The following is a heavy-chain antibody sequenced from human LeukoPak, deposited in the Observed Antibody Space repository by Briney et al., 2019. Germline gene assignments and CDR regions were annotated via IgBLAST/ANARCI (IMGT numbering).Heavy chain of an antibody. J-gene: IGHJ6*02. Sequence: PSETLSLTCTVSGGSISSSSYYWGWIRQPPGKGLEWIGSIYYSGSTYYNPSLKSRVTISVDTSKNQFSLKLSSVTAADTAVYYCALSPPVGATYPYYYYYYGMDVWGQGTTVTVSS. CDR2: IYYSGST. CDR3: ALSPPVGATYPYYYYYYGMDV. V-gene: IGHV4-39*01. CDR1: GGSISSSSYY. D-gene: IGHD1-26*01.